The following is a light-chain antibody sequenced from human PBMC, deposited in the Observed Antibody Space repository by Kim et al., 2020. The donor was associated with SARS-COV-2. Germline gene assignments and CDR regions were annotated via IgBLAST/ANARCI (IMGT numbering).Light chain of an antibody. Sequence: PGQRGTISCSGSSPNIGSNYVYWYQQLPGTAPKLLIYRNNQRPSGVPDRFSGSKSGTSASLAISGLRSEDEADYYCAAWDDSLSGVFGGGTKLTVL. CDR2: RNN. CDR1: SPNIGSNY. J-gene: IGLJ3*02. CDR3: AAWDDSLSGV. V-gene: IGLV1-47*01.